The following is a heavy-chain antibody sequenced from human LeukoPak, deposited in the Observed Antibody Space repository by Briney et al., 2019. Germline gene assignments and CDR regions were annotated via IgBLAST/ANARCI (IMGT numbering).Heavy chain of an antibody. D-gene: IGHD6-19*01. CDR3: ARDSSGGFPSWFDP. CDR1: GFTFSSYW. CDR2: IKQDGSEK. Sequence: GGSLRLSCAASGFTFSSYWMSWVRQAPGKGLEWVANIKQDGSEKYYVDSVKGRFTISRDNAKNSLYLQMNSLRAEDTAVYYCARDSSGGFPSWFDPWGQGTLVTVSS. V-gene: IGHV3-7*01. J-gene: IGHJ5*02.